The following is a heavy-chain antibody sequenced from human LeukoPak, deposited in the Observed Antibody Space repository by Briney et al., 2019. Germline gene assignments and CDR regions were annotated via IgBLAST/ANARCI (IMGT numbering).Heavy chain of an antibody. D-gene: IGHD3-22*01. CDR1: GYSFTSYW. CDR2: IYPGDSDT. J-gene: IGHJ4*02. CDR3: ARLARDSSGYYYLLDFDY. Sequence: GESLKISCKGSGYSFTSYWIGWVRQMPGKGLEWMGIIYPGDSDTRYSPPFQGQVTISADKSISTAYLQWSSLKASDTAMYYCARLARDSSGYYYLLDFDYWGQGTLVTVSS. V-gene: IGHV5-51*01.